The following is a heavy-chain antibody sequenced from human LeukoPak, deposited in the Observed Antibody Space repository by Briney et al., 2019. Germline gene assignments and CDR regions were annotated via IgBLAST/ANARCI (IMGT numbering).Heavy chain of an antibody. CDR1: GFTFSIYA. D-gene: IGHD6-13*01. CDR2: ISSSGSTI. CDR3: LVHIAAAGTG. Sequence: PGGSLRLSCAASGFTFSIYAMNWVRQAPGKGLEWVSYISSSGSTIYYADSVKGRFTISRDNAKNSLYLQMNSLRAEDTAVYYCLVHIAAAGTGWGQGTLVTVSS. J-gene: IGHJ4*02. V-gene: IGHV3-48*03.